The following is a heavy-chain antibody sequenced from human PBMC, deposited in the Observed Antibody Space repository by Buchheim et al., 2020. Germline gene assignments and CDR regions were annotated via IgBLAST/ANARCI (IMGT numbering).Heavy chain of an antibody. CDR3: ARDLVGATGFFDY. V-gene: IGHV3-30*04. CDR2: IPYDGSNK. CDR1: GFTFSSYA. J-gene: IGHJ4*02. Sequence: QVQLVESGGGVVQPGRSLRLSCAASGFTFSSYAMHWVRQAPGKGLEWVAVIPYDGSNKYYADSVKGRFTISRDNSKNTLYLQMNSLRAEDTAVYYCARDLVGATGFFDYWGQGTL. D-gene: IGHD1-26*01.